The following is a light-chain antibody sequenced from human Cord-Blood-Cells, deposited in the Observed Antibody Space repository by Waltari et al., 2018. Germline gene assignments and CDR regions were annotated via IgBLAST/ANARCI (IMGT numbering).Light chain of an antibody. Sequence: QAVLTPPSSLSASPRASDSLTCTLRSGINVGTYRIYWYQQKPGSPPQYLLRYKSDSDKQQGSGVPSRFSGSKDASANAGILLISGLQSEDEADYYCMIWHSSAWVFGGGTKLTVL. J-gene: IGLJ3*02. CDR3: MIWHSSAWV. V-gene: IGLV5-45*02. CDR2: YKSDSDK. CDR1: SGINVGTYR.